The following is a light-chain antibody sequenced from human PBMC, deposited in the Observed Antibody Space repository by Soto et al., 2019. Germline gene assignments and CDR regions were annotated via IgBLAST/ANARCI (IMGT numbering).Light chain of an antibody. V-gene: IGKV3-20*01. CDR3: QHYGRSPIT. CDR2: GAS. Sequence: EIVLTQSPGTLSLSPGERATLSCRASQSVSSNYLAWYQQKPGQAPRLLIYGASSRATGIPDRFSGSGSATDFTLTISSLEPEDFALYYCQHYGRSPITFGQGTRLEIK. CDR1: QSVSSNY. J-gene: IGKJ5*01.